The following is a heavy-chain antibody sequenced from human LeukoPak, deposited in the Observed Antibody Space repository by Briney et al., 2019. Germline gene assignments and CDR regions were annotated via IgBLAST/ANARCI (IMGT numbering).Heavy chain of an antibody. CDR3: ARGFCSSTSCYQGPFDF. D-gene: IGHD2-2*01. CDR1: GFIFSSAW. J-gene: IGHJ4*02. Sequence: GGSLRLSCAASGFIFSSAWMTCVRQAPGKGLEWVGHIKNKTNGGTTDYAAPVKGRFIISRDDSKNTLYLQMNSLRTEDTAVYYCARGFCSSTSCYQGPFDFWGEGTLVTVSS. V-gene: IGHV3-15*01. CDR2: IKNKTNGGTT.